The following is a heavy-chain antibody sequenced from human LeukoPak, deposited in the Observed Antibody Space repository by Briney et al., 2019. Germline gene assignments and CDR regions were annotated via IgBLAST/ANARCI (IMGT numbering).Heavy chain of an antibody. Sequence: PSETLSLTCTVSGYSISSDYWGWIRQPPGKGLEWIGSIYHSGSTYYNPSLKSRVTISVDTSKNQFSLKLSSVTAADTAVYYCARSGYSYNIRCFDYWGQGTLVTVSS. CDR2: IYHSGST. CDR3: ARSGYSYNIRCFDY. D-gene: IGHD5-18*01. J-gene: IGHJ4*02. V-gene: IGHV4-38-2*02. CDR1: GYSISSDY.